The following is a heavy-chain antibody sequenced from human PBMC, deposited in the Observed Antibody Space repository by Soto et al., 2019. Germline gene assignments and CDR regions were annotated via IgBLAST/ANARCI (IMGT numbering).Heavy chain of an antibody. Sequence: SETLSLTCTVSGGSFSGRYWSWIRQPAGKGLEWIGRIYSSGSTIYNAALNSRVTMSIDTSKNQFSLTLSPVTAADTAVYYCARETDTVTNFDYWGQGTLVTVSS. D-gene: IGHD4-4*01. J-gene: IGHJ4*02. V-gene: IGHV4-4*07. CDR2: IYSSGST. CDR3: ARETDTVTNFDY. CDR1: GGSFSGRY.